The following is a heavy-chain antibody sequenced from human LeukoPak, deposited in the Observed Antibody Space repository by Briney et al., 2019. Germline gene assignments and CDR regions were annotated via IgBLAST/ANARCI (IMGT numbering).Heavy chain of an antibody. CDR2: ISGSGAST. Sequence: GGSLRLSCAASGFTFSSYAMSWVRQAPGKGLEWVSTISGSGASTYYADSVKGRFTISRDNSKNTLYLQMNSLRAEDTAVYYCSKVRFITIFGVDPDAFDIWGQGTMVTVSS. CDR3: SKVRFITIFGVDPDAFDI. J-gene: IGHJ3*02. CDR1: GFTFSSYA. V-gene: IGHV3-23*01. D-gene: IGHD3-3*01.